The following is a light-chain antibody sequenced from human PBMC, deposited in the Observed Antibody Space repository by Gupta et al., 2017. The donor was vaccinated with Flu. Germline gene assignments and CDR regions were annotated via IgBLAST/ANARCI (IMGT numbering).Light chain of an antibody. Sequence: QSGLTQPPSASGTPGQRVTISCSGSSSNIGSNYVYWYQQLPGTAPNLLIYRNNRRTSGVPDRFSGSKSGTSASLAINGLLSEDEADYYCAAFDDSLSGPVFGGGTKLTVL. J-gene: IGLJ2*01. CDR2: RNN. CDR1: SSNIGSNY. CDR3: AAFDDSLSGPV. V-gene: IGLV1-47*01.